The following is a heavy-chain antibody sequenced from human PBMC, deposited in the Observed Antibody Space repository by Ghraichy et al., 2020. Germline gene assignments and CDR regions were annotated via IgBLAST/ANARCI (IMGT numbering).Heavy chain of an antibody. CDR2: FDPEDGET. CDR1: GYTLTELS. J-gene: IGHJ4*02. Sequence: ASVKVSCKVSGYTLTELSMHWVRQAPGKGLEWMGGFDPEDGETIYAQKFQGRVTMTEDTSTDTAYMELSSLRSEDTAVYYCATGQQLVLPFDYWGQGTLVTVSS. CDR3: ATGQQLVLPFDY. V-gene: IGHV1-24*01. D-gene: IGHD6-13*01.